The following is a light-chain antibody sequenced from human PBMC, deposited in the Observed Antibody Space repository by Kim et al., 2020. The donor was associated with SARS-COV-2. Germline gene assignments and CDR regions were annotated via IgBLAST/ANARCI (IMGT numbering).Light chain of an antibody. J-gene: IGKJ2*03. CDR1: QSLLRNDKNH. CDR3: QQYDISPAPAYR. Sequence: ATINCKSSQSLLRNDKNHLAWYQQKPGQPPKRLFYWASTRESGVPDRFSGSGSGTDFSLTISSLRAEDVAVYYCQQYDISPAPAYRFGQGTKLEI. CDR2: WAS. V-gene: IGKV4-1*01.